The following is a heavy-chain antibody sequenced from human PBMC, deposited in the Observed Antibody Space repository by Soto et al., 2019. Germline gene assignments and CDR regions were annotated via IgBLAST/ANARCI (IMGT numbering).Heavy chain of an antibody. Sequence: GGSLRLSCAASGFTFDDYAMHGVRQAPGKGLEWVSGISWNSGSIGYADSVKGRFTISRDNAKNSLYLQMNSLRAEDTALYYCAKDREYSSSYFDYWGQGTLVTVSS. D-gene: IGHD6-6*01. CDR1: GFTFDDYA. CDR2: ISWNSGSI. J-gene: IGHJ4*02. V-gene: IGHV3-9*01. CDR3: AKDREYSSSYFDY.